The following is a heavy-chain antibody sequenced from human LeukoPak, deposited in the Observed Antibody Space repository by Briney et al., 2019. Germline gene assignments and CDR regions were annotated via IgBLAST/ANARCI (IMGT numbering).Heavy chain of an antibody. D-gene: IGHD2-2*02. CDR3: ARGYCSSTSCYTWYYYMDV. V-gene: IGHV1-69*02. J-gene: IGHJ6*03. CDR2: IIPILGIA. CDR1: GGTFSSYT. Sequence: SVKVSCKASGGTFSSYTISWVRQAPGQGLEWMGRIIPILGIANYAQKFQGRVTITADKSTSTAYMELSSLRSEDTAVYYCARGYCSSTSCYTWYYYMDVWGKGTTVTVSS.